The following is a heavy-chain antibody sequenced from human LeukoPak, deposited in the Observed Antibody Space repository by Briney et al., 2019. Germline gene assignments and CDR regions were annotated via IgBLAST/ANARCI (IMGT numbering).Heavy chain of an antibody. J-gene: IGHJ3*02. CDR2: VYYDGNN. CDR3: ARVKDDNNYDRAFDI. CDR1: GGSMSTYY. V-gene: IGHV4-59*01. D-gene: IGHD5-24*01. Sequence: SETLSLTCTVSGGSMSTYYWSWIRQPPGKGLEWIGYVYYDGNNDYNPSLKSRVTTSIDTSKKQFSLKLTSVTAADAAVYYCARVKDDNNYDRAFDIWGQGTMVTVSS.